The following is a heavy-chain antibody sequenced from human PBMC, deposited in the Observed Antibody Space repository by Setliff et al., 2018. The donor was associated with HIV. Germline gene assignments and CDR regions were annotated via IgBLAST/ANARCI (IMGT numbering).Heavy chain of an antibody. V-gene: IGHV4-59*11. D-gene: IGHD3-10*01. CDR1: GGSISSHY. J-gene: IGHJ5*02. Sequence: SETLSLTCTVSGGSISSHYWSWIRQPPGKGLEWIGYIFYSGNPNYNPSLKGRVTISLDTSKKQFSLRLRSVTAADTAVYYCARAYGSERLNWFDPWGQG. CDR2: IFYSGNP. CDR3: ARAYGSERLNWFDP.